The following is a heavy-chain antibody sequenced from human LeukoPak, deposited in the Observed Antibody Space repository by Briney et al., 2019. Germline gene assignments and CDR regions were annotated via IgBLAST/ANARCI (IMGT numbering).Heavy chain of an antibody. CDR1: GYTFTSYA. V-gene: IGHV1-18*01. CDR2: ISAYNGNT. CDR3: ARGGGILLWFGELSHQVYFDY. D-gene: IGHD3-10*01. J-gene: IGHJ4*02. Sequence: GASVKVSCKASGYTFTSYAMHWVRQAPGQRLEWMGWISAYNGNTNYAQKLQGRVTMTTDTSTSTAYMELRSLRSDDTAVYYCARGGGILLWFGELSHQVYFDYWGQGTLVTVSS.